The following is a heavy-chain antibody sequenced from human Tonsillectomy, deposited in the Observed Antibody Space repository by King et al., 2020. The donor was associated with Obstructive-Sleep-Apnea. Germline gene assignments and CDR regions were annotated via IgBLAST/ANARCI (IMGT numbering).Heavy chain of an antibody. CDR2: ISSSSSYI. CDR3: ARTRGSGRDAFDI. CDR1: GFTFSSYS. J-gene: IGHJ3*02. V-gene: IGHV3-21*01. Sequence: VQLVESGGGLVKPGGSLRLSCAASGFTFSSYSMNWVRQAPGKGLEWVSSISSSSSYIYYADSVKGRFTISRDNAKNSLYLQMNSLRAEDTAVYYCARTRGSGRDAFDIWGQGTMVTVSS. D-gene: IGHD3-10*01.